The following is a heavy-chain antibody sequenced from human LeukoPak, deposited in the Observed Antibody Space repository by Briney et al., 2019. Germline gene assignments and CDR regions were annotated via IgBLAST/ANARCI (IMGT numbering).Heavy chain of an antibody. J-gene: IGHJ4*02. Sequence: GGSLRLSCAASGFTVSSNYMSWVRQAPGKGLEWVSLIYSGGSTYYADSVKVRFTISRDNSKNTLYLQMNSLRAEDTAVYYCARADYDHLPFDYWGQGTLVTVSS. V-gene: IGHV3-53*01. CDR2: IYSGGST. D-gene: IGHD3-16*01. CDR1: GFTVSSNY. CDR3: ARADYDHLPFDY.